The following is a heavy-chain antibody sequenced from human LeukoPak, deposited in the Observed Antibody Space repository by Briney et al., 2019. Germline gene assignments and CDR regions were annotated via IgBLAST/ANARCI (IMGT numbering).Heavy chain of an antibody. CDR2: IYYSGRT. CDR3: ARRLAGTEDY. D-gene: IGHD6-13*01. V-gene: IGHV4-39*01. CDR1: GGSISSSSYY. J-gene: IGHJ4*02. Sequence: SETLSLTCTVSGGSISSSSYYWGWIRQPPGKGLEWIGSIYYSGRTYYNPSLKSRVTISVDTSKNQSSLKLSSVAAADTAVYYCARRLAGTEDYWGQGTLVTVSS.